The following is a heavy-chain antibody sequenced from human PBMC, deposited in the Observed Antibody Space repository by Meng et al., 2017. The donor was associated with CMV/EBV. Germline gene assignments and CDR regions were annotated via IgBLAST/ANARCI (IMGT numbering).Heavy chain of an antibody. CDR2: IIPIFGTA. D-gene: IGHD3-22*01. J-gene: IGHJ6*02. Sequence: SVKVSCKASGGTFSSYAISWVRQAPGQGLEWMGGIIPIFGTANYAQKFQGRVTITTGESTSTAYMELSSLRSEDTAVYYCARDSADSSGYYYGYYYYGMDVWGQGTTVTVSS. CDR1: GGTFSSYA. CDR3: ARDSADSSGYYYGYYYYGMDV. V-gene: IGHV1-69*05.